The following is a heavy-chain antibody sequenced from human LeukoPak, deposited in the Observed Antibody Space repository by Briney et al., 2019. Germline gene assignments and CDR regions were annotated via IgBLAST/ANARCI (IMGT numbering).Heavy chain of an antibody. CDR1: GFTFSSYW. CDR2: MKKDGSEK. V-gene: IGHV3-7*01. CDR3: ARERQGYYDSSGYLDY. D-gene: IGHD3-22*01. Sequence: GGSLRLSCAASGFTFSSYWMSWVRQAPGKGLEWVANMKKDGSEKYYVDSVEGRFTISRDNAKNSLYLQMNSLRAEDTAVYYCARERQGYYDSSGYLDYWGQGTLVTVSS. J-gene: IGHJ4*02.